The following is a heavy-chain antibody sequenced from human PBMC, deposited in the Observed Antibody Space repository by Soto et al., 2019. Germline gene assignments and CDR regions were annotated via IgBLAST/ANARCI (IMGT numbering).Heavy chain of an antibody. Sequence: SETLSLTCTVSGGSISSYYWSWIRQPPGKGLEWIGYIYYSGSTNYNPSLKSRVTISVDTSKNQFSLKLSSVTAADTAVYYCATGGGFHYFDYWGQGTLVTVSS. D-gene: IGHD1-26*01. CDR3: ATGGGFHYFDY. CDR1: GGSISSYY. CDR2: IYYSGST. V-gene: IGHV4-59*01. J-gene: IGHJ4*02.